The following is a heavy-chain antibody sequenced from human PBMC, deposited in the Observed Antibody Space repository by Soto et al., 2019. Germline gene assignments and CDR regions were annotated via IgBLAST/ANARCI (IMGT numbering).Heavy chain of an antibody. CDR1: GFTFSSYA. CDR3: VKVEAWLQSIFPGSIDAFDI. CDR2: ISSNGGST. Sequence: GGSLRLSCSASGFTFSSYAMHWVRQAPGKGLEYVSAISSNGGSTYYADSVKGRFTISRDNSKNTLYLQMSSLRAEDTAVYYCVKVEAWLQSIFPGSIDAFDIWGQGTMVTVSS. V-gene: IGHV3-64D*08. J-gene: IGHJ3*02. D-gene: IGHD5-12*01.